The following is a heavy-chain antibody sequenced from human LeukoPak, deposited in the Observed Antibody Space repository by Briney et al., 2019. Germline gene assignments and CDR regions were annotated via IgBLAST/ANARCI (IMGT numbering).Heavy chain of an antibody. CDR2: ISSSSSYI. D-gene: IGHD3-22*01. CDR3: AGDSSGFYSSFDD. J-gene: IGHJ4*02. Sequence: GGSLRLSCAASGFTFSSYSMNWVRQAPGKGLEWVSSISSSSSYIYYADSVKGRFTISRDNSKNTHYLQMNSLRADDTAVYYCAGDSSGFYSSFDDWGQGTRVTVSS. CDR1: GFTFSSYS. V-gene: IGHV3-21*04.